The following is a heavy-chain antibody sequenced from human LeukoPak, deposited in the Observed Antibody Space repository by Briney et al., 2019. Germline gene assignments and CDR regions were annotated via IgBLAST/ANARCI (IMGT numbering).Heavy chain of an antibody. D-gene: IGHD6-19*01. CDR2: INHSGGT. CDR3: ARGRLAPRSGGGRDYYYGMDV. J-gene: IGHJ6*02. CDR1: GFIFTTYA. Sequence: GSLRLSCAASGFIFTTYAMGWVRQPPGKGLEWIGQINHSGGTNYNPSLKSRVTISVDSSKDQFSLKLTSVTAADTAVYYCARGRLAPRSGGGRDYYYGMDVWSQGTTVTVSS. V-gene: IGHV4-34*01.